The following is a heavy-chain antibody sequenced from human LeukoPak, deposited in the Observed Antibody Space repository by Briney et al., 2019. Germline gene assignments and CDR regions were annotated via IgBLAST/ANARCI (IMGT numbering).Heavy chain of an antibody. Sequence: PGGSLRPSCAASGFTFSSYGMHWVRQAPGKGLEWVAVISNDGRDKKSADSVKGRLTISRDNSKNTLYLQMNSLRAEDTAVYYCAKDLKIAAADYYFDYWGQGTLVTVSS. J-gene: IGHJ4*02. CDR3: AKDLKIAAADYYFDY. CDR1: GFTFSSYG. CDR2: ISNDGRDK. V-gene: IGHV3-30*18. D-gene: IGHD6-13*01.